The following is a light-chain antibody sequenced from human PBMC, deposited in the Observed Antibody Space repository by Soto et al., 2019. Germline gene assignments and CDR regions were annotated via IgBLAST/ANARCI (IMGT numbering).Light chain of an antibody. CDR3: SSYTTSVTLV. CDR2: EVT. V-gene: IGLV2-14*01. CDR1: SSDVGGYNY. J-gene: IGLJ2*01. Sequence: QSVLTQPASVSGSPGQSITISCTGTSSDVGGYNYVSWYQQHPGKAPKLMIYEVTNRPSGVSNRFSGSKSGNTASLTISGLQAEDEADYYCSSYTTSVTLVFGGGTKL.